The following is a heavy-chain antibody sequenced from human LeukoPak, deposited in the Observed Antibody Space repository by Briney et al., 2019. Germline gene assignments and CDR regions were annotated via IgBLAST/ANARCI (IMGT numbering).Heavy chain of an antibody. D-gene: IGHD3-9*01. CDR3: ARVSVLRYFDWLFLFDY. V-gene: IGHV3-66*01. J-gene: IGHJ4*02. Sequence: QPGGSLRLSCAASGFTVSSNYMSWVRQAPGKGLEWVSVIYSGGCTYYADSVKGRFTISRDNSKNTLYLQLNSLRAEDTAVYYCARVSVLRYFDWLFLFDYWGQGTLVTVSS. CDR1: GFTVSSNY. CDR2: IYSGGCT.